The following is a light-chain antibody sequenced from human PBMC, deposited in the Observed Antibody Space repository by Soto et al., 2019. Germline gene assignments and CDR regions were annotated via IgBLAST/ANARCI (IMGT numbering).Light chain of an antibody. Sequence: EIVLTQSPGTLSLSPGERATLSCRASQSVSSSYLAWYQQKPGQAPRLLIYGASRRATGIPDRFSGSGSGTDFTLTISRLEPEDFAVYYCQQYGSSRARFGGGTKVEIK. CDR1: QSVSSSY. V-gene: IGKV3-20*01. CDR2: GAS. J-gene: IGKJ4*02. CDR3: QQYGSSRAR.